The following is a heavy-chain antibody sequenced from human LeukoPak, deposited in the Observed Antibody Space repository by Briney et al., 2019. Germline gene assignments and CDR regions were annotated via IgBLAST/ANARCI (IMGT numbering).Heavy chain of an antibody. CDR3: AKETGRWELE. Sequence: GGSLRLSCAASGFTFSSYGIHCVRQAPGKGLEWVAVISNDGSNKYYADSVKGRFTISRDNSKNTLYLQMNSLRAEDTAVYYCAKETGRWELEWGQGTLVTVSS. J-gene: IGHJ4*02. CDR2: ISNDGSNK. D-gene: IGHD1-26*01. CDR1: GFTFSSYG. V-gene: IGHV3-30*18.